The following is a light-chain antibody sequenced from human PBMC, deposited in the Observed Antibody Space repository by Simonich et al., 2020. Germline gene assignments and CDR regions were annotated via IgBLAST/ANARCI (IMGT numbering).Light chain of an antibody. CDR3: QQYYSTQFT. CDR2: WAS. CDR1: QSVLYSSNNKNY. V-gene: IGKV4-1*01. Sequence: DIVMTQSQDSLAVSLGERATINCKSSQSVLYSSNNKNYLAWSRQKPGQTPKLLIYWASTREAGVPDRFSGSGSGTDFTLTISSLQAEDVAVYYCQQYYSTQFTFGPGTKVDIK. J-gene: IGKJ3*01.